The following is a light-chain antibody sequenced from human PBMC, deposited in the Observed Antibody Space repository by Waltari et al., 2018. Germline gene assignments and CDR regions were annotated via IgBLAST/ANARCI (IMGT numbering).Light chain of an antibody. CDR2: AAS. V-gene: IGKV1-39*01. CDR3: HQYNYWPPAYT. CDR1: QSISSY. Sequence: DIQMTQSPSSLSASVGDRVTITCRASQSISSYLNWYQQKPGKAPKLLILAASSLQRGVPSRFSGSGSGTDFTLTISSLQPEDFGVYYCHQYNYWPPAYTFGQG. J-gene: IGKJ2*01.